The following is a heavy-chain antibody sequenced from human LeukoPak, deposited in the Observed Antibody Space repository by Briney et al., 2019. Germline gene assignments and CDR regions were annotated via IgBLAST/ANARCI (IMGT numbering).Heavy chain of an antibody. CDR3: ARTLVRSGWYGGHYFDY. V-gene: IGHV4-59*08. Sequence: NPSETLSLTCTVSGGSISSYYWSWIRQPPGKGLEWIGYIYYSGSTNYNPSLKSRVTISVDTSKNQFSLKLSSVTAADTAVYYCARTLVRSGWYGGHYFDYWGQGTLVTVSS. CDR2: IYYSGST. J-gene: IGHJ4*02. D-gene: IGHD6-19*01. CDR1: GGSISSYY.